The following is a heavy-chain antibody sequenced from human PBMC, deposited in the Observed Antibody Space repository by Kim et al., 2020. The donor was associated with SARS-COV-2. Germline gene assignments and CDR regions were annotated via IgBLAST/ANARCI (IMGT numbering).Heavy chain of an antibody. CDR3: ARGRQWLVNGDIDY. CDR2: TYYRSKRYN. V-gene: IGHV6-1*01. CDR1: GDSVSSTSAA. Sequence: SQTLSLTCAISGDSVSSTSAACNWIRQSPSRGLEWLVRTYYRSKRYNDYAVSVKSRITINPDTSKNQFSLQLNSVTPEDTAVYYCARGRQWLVNGDIDYWGQGTLVTVSS. J-gene: IGHJ4*02. D-gene: IGHD6-19*01.